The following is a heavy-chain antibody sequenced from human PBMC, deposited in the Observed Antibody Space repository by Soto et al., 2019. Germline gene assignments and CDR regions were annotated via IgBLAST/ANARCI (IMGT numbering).Heavy chain of an antibody. V-gene: IGHV3-23*01. CDR2: ISGSGGST. CDR1: GFTFSSYA. Sequence: PGGSLRLSCAASGFTFSSYAMSWVRQAPGKGLEWVSAISGSGGSTYYADSVKGRFTISRDNSKNTLYLQMNSLRAEDTAVYYCAKESDYNPYPENWLDPWGQGTLVTVSS. D-gene: IGHD4-4*01. CDR3: AKESDYNPYPENWLDP. J-gene: IGHJ5*02.